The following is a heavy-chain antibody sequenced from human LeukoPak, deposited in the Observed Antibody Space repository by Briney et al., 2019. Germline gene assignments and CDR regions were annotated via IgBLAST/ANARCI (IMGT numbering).Heavy chain of an antibody. CDR2: ISYDGSNK. J-gene: IGHJ4*02. V-gene: IGHV3-30*18. D-gene: IGHD6-13*01. CDR3: AKDDSSSWYSGFDY. Sequence: GRSLRLSCAASGFTFSSYGMHWVRQAPGKGLEWVAVISYDGSNKYYADSVKGRFTISRDNSKNTLYLQMNSLRAEDMAVYYCAKDDSSSWYSGFDYWGQGTLVTVSS. CDR1: GFTFSSYG.